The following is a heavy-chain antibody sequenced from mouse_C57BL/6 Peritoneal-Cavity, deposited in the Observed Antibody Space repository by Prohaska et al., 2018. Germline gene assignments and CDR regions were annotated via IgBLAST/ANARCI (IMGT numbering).Heavy chain of an antibody. CDR2: T. D-gene: IGHD1-1*01. J-gene: IGHJ4*01. CDR3: SRDGATVVAKRDYTMDY. V-gene: IGHV1-58*01. Sequence: TEYNEKFKCKATLTSDTSSRTAYMQLSSLTSEDSTIYFCSRDGATVVAKRDYTMDYWGQGTTVTVSS.